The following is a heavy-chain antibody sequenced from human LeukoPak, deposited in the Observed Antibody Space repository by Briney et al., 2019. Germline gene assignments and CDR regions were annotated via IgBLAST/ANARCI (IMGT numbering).Heavy chain of an antibody. CDR3: ARSAVAGNYCYYGMDV. V-gene: IGHV3-21*01. CDR2: ISSTSSYI. J-gene: IGHJ6*02. D-gene: IGHD6-19*01. CDR1: GFAFSTYT. Sequence: GGSLRLSCAASGFAFSTYTMNWVRQAPGKGLEWVSSISSTSSYIYYADSVKGRFTISRDNAKNSLYLQMNSLRAEDTAVYYCARSAVAGNYCYYGMDVWGQGTTVTVSS.